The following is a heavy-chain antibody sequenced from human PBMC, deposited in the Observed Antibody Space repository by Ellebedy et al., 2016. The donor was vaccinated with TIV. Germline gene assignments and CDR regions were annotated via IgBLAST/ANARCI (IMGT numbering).Heavy chain of an antibody. CDR3: ARSTWVLTGYYWDY. V-gene: IGHV1-3*01. Sequence: AASVKVSCKASGYTFSSYSMHWVRQAPGQRLEWMGWISAGNGNTKYSQKFQGRVTITRDTSASTGYMELSSLRSEDTAVYYCARSTWVLTGYYWDYWGQGTLVTVSS. J-gene: IGHJ4*02. D-gene: IGHD3-9*01. CDR1: GYTFSSYS. CDR2: ISAGNGNT.